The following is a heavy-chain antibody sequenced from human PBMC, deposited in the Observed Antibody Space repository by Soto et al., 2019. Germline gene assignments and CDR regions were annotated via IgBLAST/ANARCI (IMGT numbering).Heavy chain of an antibody. J-gene: IGHJ6*02. CDR2: IYWDDDK. V-gene: IGHV2-5*02. Sequence: ASGPTLVNPTQTLTLTCTFSGFSLSTSGVGVGWIRQPPRKALEWLALIYWDDDKRYSPSLRTRLTITKDTSKNQVVLTMTNLDPVDTATYYCAHDPGGSINWYGLYAMDACGQDITLTISS. CDR1: GFSLSTSGVG. CDR3: AHDPGGSINWYGLYAMDA. D-gene: IGHD1-20*01.